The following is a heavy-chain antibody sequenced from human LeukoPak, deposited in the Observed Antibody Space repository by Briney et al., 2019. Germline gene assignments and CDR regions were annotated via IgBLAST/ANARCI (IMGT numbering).Heavy chain of an antibody. J-gene: IGHJ4*02. CDR1: GFTFSSYA. CDR3: AKDGLGGGLSSIAVAGGFDY. CDR2: ISGSGGST. V-gene: IGHV3-23*01. D-gene: IGHD6-19*01. Sequence: GGSLRLSCAASGFTFSSYAMSWVRQAPGKGLEWVSAISGSGGSTYYADSVKGRFTISRENSKNTLYLQMKSLRAEDTAVYYCAKDGLGGGLSSIAVAGGFDYWGQGTLVTVSS.